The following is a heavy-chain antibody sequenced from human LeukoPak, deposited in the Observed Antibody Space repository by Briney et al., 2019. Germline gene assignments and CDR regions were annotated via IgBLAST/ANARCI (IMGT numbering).Heavy chain of an antibody. CDR2: IITIFGTA. Sequence: SVKVSCKASGGTFSSYAISWVRQAPGQGLEWMGGIITIFGTAKYAQKFQGRVTITADESTSTAYMELSSLRSEDTAVYYCAREGVDYYDSSGYYRGLLDYWGQGTLVTVSS. D-gene: IGHD3-22*01. J-gene: IGHJ4*02. CDR1: GGTFSSYA. V-gene: IGHV1-69*01. CDR3: AREGVDYYDSSGYYRGLLDY.